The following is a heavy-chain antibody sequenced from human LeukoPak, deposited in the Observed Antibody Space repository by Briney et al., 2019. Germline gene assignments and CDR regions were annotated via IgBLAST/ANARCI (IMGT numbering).Heavy chain of an antibody. Sequence: PGGSLRLSCAASGFTFSSYWMSWVRQAPGKGLEWVANIKQDGSEKYYVDSVKGRFTISRDNAKNSLYLQMNSLRAEDTAVYYCARDLPVWWELLHNNWFDPWGQGTLVTVSS. CDR2: IKQDGSEK. D-gene: IGHD1-26*01. CDR1: GFTFSSYW. J-gene: IGHJ5*02. CDR3: ARDLPVWWELLHNNWFDP. V-gene: IGHV3-7*01.